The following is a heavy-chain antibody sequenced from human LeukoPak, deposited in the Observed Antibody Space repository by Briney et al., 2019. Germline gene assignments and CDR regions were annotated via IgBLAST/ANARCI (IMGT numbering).Heavy chain of an antibody. CDR3: ARDPTHLYYYDSSGYCY. CDR1: GYTFTGYY. J-gene: IGHJ4*02. CDR2: INPNSGGT. Sequence: GASVKVSCKASGYTFTGYYMHWVRQAPGQGLEWMGWINPNSGGTNYAQKFQGRVTMTRDTSISTAYMELSRLRSDDTAVYYCARDPTHLYYYDSSGYCYWGQGTLVTVSS. D-gene: IGHD3-22*01. V-gene: IGHV1-2*02.